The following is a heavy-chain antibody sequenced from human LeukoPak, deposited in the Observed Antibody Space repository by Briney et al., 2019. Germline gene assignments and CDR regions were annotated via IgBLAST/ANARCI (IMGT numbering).Heavy chain of an antibody. CDR2: IIPILGIA. CDR3: ARSSIAVANLDY. J-gene: IGHJ4*02. D-gene: IGHD6-19*01. Sequence: SVKVSCKASGGTFSSYAISWVRQAPGQGLEWMGRIIPILGIANYAQKSQGRVTITADKSTSTAYMELSSLRSEDTAVYYCARSSIAVANLDYWGQGTLVTVSS. V-gene: IGHV1-69*04. CDR1: GGTFSSYA.